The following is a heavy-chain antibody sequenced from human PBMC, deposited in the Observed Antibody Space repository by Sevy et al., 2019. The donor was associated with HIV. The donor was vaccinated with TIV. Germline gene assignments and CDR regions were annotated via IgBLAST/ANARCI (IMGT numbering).Heavy chain of an antibody. V-gene: IGHV1-69*06. J-gene: IGHJ6*03. D-gene: IGHD6-25*01. CDR3: ARSGPLYGYNHDYYCMDV. CDR2: IIPIFGTA. Sequence: ASVKVSCKASGGTFSSYAISWVRQAPGQGLEWMGGIIPIFGTANYAQKFQGRVTITADKSTSTAYMELSSLRSEDTAVYYCARSGPLYGYNHDYYCMDVWGKGTTVTLSS. CDR1: GGTFSSYA.